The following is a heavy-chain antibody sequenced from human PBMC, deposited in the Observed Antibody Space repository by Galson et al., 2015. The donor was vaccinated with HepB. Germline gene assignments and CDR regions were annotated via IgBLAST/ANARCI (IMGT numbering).Heavy chain of an antibody. D-gene: IGHD6-13*01. Sequence: SLRLSCAASGFTYSSYAMHWVRQAPGKGLEWVAGITYDGRNQYYADSVKGRFTIFRDNSKNTLYLLMNSLRAEDTAVYYCARDSVPTGSSWNDDYFDYWGQGTLVTVSS. V-gene: IGHV3-30*04. J-gene: IGHJ4*02. CDR1: GFTYSSYA. CDR3: ARDSVPTGSSWNDDYFDY. CDR2: ITYDGRNQ.